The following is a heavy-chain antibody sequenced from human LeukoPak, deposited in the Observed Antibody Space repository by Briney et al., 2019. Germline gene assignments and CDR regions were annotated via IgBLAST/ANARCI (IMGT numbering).Heavy chain of an antibody. V-gene: IGHV3-23*01. Sequence: PGGSLRLSCAASGFTFSSYAMSWVRQAPGKGLEWGSSISGSGGTTYYADSVRGRFTISRDNSKNTLYLQMNSLRAEDTAVYYCAKGSSYFDYRGQGTLVTVSS. CDR1: GFTFSSYA. D-gene: IGHD3-10*01. CDR2: ISGSGGTT. J-gene: IGHJ4*02. CDR3: AKGSSYFDY.